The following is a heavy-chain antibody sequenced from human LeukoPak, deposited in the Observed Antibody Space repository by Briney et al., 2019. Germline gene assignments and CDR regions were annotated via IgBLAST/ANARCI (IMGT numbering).Heavy chain of an antibody. CDR3: ASELWFGELYSMDV. CDR2: INPNSGGT. CDR1: GYTFTGYY. V-gene: IGHV1-2*02. J-gene: IGHJ6*02. D-gene: IGHD3-10*01. Sequence: ASVKVSCKASGYTFTGYYMHWVRQAPGQGLEWMGWINPNSGGTNYAQKFQGRVTMTRDTSISTAYMELSRLRSDDTAVYYRASELWFGELYSMDVWGQGTTVTVSS.